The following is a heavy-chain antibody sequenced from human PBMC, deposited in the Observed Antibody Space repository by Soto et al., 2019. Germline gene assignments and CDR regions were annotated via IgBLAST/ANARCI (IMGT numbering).Heavy chain of an antibody. Sequence: QVQLVQSGAEVKKPGASVKVSCKASGYTFISYGISWVRQAPGQGLEWMGWINAFNGDTNYAQKLQGRVTMTRDTSTSTAYMELRSLRSDDTAVYYCARDPVAGTYFDYWGQGTLVTVSS. CDR3: ARDPVAGTYFDY. J-gene: IGHJ4*02. CDR1: GYTFISYG. D-gene: IGHD6-19*01. V-gene: IGHV1-18*01. CDR2: INAFNGDT.